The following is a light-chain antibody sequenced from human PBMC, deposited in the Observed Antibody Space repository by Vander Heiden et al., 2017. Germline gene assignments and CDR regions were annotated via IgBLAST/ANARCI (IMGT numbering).Light chain of an antibody. Sequence: IRMPQSPSSLSASVGDRVTITSRASQGIKTDLVWYQQKPGKAPKLLIYAASSLQSGVPSRFSGSGSGTDFTLTISSLQPEDCATYYCLQDYNYPLTFGGGTKVEIK. CDR2: AAS. CDR3: LQDYNYPLT. CDR1: QGIKTD. J-gene: IGKJ4*01. V-gene: IGKV1-6*01.